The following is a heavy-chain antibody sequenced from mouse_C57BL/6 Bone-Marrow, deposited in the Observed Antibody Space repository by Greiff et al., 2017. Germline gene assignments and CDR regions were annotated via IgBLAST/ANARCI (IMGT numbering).Heavy chain of an antibody. CDR3: TGWERVRFAY. CDR2: IRNKANNHAT. Sequence: EVKLVESGGGLVQPGGSMKLACAASGFTFSDAWMDWVRQSPEKGIAWVALIRNKANNHATYYAESVKGRFNISRDDSKSSVYLQMNSLRPEDTGIYYCTGWERVRFAYWGQETLVTVSA. CDR1: GFTFSDAW. V-gene: IGHV6-6*01. D-gene: IGHD3-3*01. J-gene: IGHJ3*01.